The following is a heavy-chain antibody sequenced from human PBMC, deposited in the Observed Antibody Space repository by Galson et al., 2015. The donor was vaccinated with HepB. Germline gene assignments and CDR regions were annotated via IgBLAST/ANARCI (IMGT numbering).Heavy chain of an antibody. CDR2: ISSSSSTI. J-gene: IGHJ4*02. CDR3: ARDTPVDYYDSSGGY. D-gene: IGHD3-22*01. Sequence: SLRLSCAASGFTFSSYSMNWVRQAPGKGLEWVSYISSSSSTIYYADSVKGRFTISRDNAKNSLYLQMNSLRDEDTAVYYCARDTPVDYYDSSGGYWGQGTLVTVSS. V-gene: IGHV3-48*02. CDR1: GFTFSSYS.